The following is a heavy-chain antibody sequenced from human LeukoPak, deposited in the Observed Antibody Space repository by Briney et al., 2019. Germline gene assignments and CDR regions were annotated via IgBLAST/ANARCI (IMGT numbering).Heavy chain of an antibody. CDR1: GGTFSSYA. V-gene: IGHV1-69*05. CDR2: IIPIFGTA. Sequence: ASVKVSCKASGGTFSSYAISWVRQAPGQGLEWMGGIIPIFGTANYAQKFQGRVTMTRDMSTSTVYMELSSLRSEDTAVYYCARVKELREGAFDIWGQGTMVTVSS. CDR3: ARVKELREGAFDI. D-gene: IGHD1-26*01. J-gene: IGHJ3*02.